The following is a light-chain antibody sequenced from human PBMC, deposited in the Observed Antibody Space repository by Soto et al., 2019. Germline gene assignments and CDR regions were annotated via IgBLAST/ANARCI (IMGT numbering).Light chain of an antibody. CDR1: SSDVGGYNY. V-gene: IGLV2-11*01. J-gene: IGLJ1*01. CDR3: CSYAGSYAHV. Sequence: ALTQPRPVSGSPGQSVTLSCTGTSSDVGGYNYVSWYPQHPGKAPKLMIYDVSKRPSGVPDRFSGSKSGNTASLTISGLQAEDEAYYYCCSYAGSYAHVFGTGTKLTVL. CDR2: DVS.